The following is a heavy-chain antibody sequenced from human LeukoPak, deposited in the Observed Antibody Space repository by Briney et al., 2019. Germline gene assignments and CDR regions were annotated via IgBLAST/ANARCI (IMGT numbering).Heavy chain of an antibody. J-gene: IGHJ4*02. D-gene: IGHD3-3*01. CDR2: IYNTGST. CDR3: AAGSGCFIDF. Sequence: PSETLSLTCTVSGGSIGRTNYHWGWIRQPPGKGLEWIGTIYNTGSTYYNPSLKSRVTISVDTSKNQFSLKLSSVTAADTALYYCAAGSGCFIDFWGQGTLVTVSS. V-gene: IGHV4-39*01. CDR1: GGSIGRTNYH.